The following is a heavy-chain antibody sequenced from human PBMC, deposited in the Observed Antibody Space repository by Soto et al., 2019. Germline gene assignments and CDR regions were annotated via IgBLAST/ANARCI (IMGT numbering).Heavy chain of an antibody. CDR1: GFTFSDYY. Sequence: GGSLRLSCAASGFTFSDYYMSWIRQAPGKGLEWVSYISSSSSYTNYADSVKGRFTISRDNAKNSLYLQMNSLRAEDTAVYYCARDLRLRCRYDSWGQGTLVTVSS. CDR3: ARDLRLRCRYDS. V-gene: IGHV3-11*05. CDR2: ISSSSSYT. J-gene: IGHJ4*02. D-gene: IGHD4-17*01.